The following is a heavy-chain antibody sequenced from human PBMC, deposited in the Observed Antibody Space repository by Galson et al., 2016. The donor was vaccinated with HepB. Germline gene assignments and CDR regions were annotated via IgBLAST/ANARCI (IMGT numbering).Heavy chain of an antibody. CDR2: TNDANGNT. CDR1: GYTFTSYA. J-gene: IGHJ4*02. Sequence: SVKVSCKASGYTFTSYAIHWVRQAPGQRLEWMGWTNDANGNTEYSQSFQGRVTFTRDASASTAYMELSSLRSEDTAVYYCARDGGSGWSRLWWGQGTLVAVSS. D-gene: IGHD6-19*01. V-gene: IGHV1-3*01. CDR3: ARDGGSGWSRLW.